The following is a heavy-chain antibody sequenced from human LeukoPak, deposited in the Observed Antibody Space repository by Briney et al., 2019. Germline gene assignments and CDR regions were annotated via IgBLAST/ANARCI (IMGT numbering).Heavy chain of an antibody. V-gene: IGHV4-59*01. D-gene: IGHD3-3*01. J-gene: IGHJ3*02. CDR1: GGSISSYY. CDR3: ARANLRFLEWSLAFDI. Sequence: PSETLSLTCTVSGGSISSYYWSWIRQPPGKGLEWIGYIYYSGSTNYNPSLKSRVTISVDTSKNQFSLKLSSVTAADTAVYYCARANLRFLEWSLAFDIWGQGTMVTVSS. CDR2: IYYSGST.